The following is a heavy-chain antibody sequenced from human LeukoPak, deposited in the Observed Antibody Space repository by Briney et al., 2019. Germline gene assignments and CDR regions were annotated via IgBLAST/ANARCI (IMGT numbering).Heavy chain of an antibody. CDR3: ARGNGNSGPFDY. Sequence: GGSLRLSCAASGFTSSSHWMSWVRQAPGKGLEWVANIKKDGSEKYYVDSVKGRFTISRDNAKTSSYLQMNSLRSEDTAVYYCARGNGNSGPFDYWGQGTLVTVSS. J-gene: IGHJ4*02. V-gene: IGHV3-7*03. D-gene: IGHD4-23*01. CDR2: IKKDGSEK. CDR1: GFTSSSHW.